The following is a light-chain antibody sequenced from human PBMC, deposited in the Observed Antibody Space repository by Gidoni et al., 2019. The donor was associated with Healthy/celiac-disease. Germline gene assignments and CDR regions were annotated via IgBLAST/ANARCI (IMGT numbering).Light chain of an antibody. CDR1: KLGDKY. V-gene: IGLV3-1*01. CDR2: QDS. Sequence: SYELTQPPSVSVSPGQTASITCSGDKLGDKYACWYQQKPGQSPVLVIYQDSKRPSGIPERFSGSNSWNTATLTISGTQAMDEADDYCQAWDSSTAWVFGGGTKLTVL. CDR3: QAWDSSTAWV. J-gene: IGLJ3*02.